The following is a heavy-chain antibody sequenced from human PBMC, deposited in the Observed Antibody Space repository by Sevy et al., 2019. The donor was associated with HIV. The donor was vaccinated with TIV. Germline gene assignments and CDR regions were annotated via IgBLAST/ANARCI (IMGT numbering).Heavy chain of an antibody. V-gene: IGHV3-30-3*01. CDR2: TSYDGSNK. Sequence: GGSLRLSCAASGFTFSSYAMHWVRQAPGKGLEWVAVTSYDGSNKYYADSVKGRFTISRDNSKNTLYLQMNSLRAEDTAVYYCARDSFRVGATRGPDAFDIWGQGTMVTVSS. D-gene: IGHD1-26*01. J-gene: IGHJ3*02. CDR3: ARDSFRVGATRGPDAFDI. CDR1: GFTFSSYA.